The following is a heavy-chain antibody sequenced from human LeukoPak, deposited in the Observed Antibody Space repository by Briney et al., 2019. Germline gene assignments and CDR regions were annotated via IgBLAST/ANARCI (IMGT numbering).Heavy chain of an antibody. CDR2: INHSGST. D-gene: IGHD4-17*01. CDR1: GGSISSSTYY. J-gene: IGHJ4*02. CDR3: ARGTMTTVTYYFDY. Sequence: SETLSLTCTVSGGSISSSTYYWGWIRQPPGKGLEWIGEINHSGSTNYNPSLKSRVTISVDTSKNQFSLKLSSVTAADTAVYYCARGTMTTVTYYFDYWGQGTLVTVSS. V-gene: IGHV4-39*07.